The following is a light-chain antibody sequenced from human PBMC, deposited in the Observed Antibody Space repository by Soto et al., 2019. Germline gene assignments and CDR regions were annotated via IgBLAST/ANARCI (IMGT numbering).Light chain of an antibody. Sequence: DIVMSQTPLSLSVTPGQPASISCRSSQSVSSRYLAWYQQKPGQAPRLLIYGASSRAIGIPDRFSGGGSGTDFTLTITRLEPEDFAVYYCQQYGSSPPITFGQGTRLEI. CDR3: QQYGSSPPIT. CDR2: GAS. V-gene: IGKV3-20*01. J-gene: IGKJ5*01. CDR1: QSVSSRY.